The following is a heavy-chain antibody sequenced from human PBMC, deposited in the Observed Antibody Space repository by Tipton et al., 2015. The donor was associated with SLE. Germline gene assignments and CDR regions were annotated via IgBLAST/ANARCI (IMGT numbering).Heavy chain of an antibody. Sequence: TLSLTCTVSGASISGGSYYWSWIRQLPGKGLEWVGYIHYSGTTYYNPSLKSRLTTSVDTSTDHFSLRLSSATAADTAVYYCARAPTNGVFFFDSWGQGILVTVSS. CDR2: IHYSGTT. CDR1: GASISGGSYY. CDR3: ARAPTNGVFFFDS. J-gene: IGHJ4*02. D-gene: IGHD2-8*01. V-gene: IGHV4-31*03.